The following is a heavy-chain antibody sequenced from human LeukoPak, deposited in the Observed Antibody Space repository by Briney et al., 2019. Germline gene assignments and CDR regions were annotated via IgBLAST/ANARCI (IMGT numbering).Heavy chain of an antibody. J-gene: IGHJ4*02. CDR1: GGSLSSYY. CDR3: ARDNYYYDSSGSQPFDY. CDR2: IYTSGST. V-gene: IGHV4-4*07. Sequence: SETLSLTCTVSGGSLSSYYWSWIRQPAGKGLEWIGRIYTSGSTNYNPSLKSRVTMSVDTSKNQFSLKLSSVTAADTAVYYCARDNYYYDSSGSQPFDYWGQGTLVTVSS. D-gene: IGHD3-22*01.